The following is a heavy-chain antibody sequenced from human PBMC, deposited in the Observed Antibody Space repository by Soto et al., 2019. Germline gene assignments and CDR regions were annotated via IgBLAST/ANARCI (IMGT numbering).Heavy chain of an antibody. CDR2: LDQDGSER. CDR1: GFTFSTCW. J-gene: IGHJ4*02. Sequence: EVQLVESGGGLVQPGGSLRLSCAASGFTFSTCWMTWVRRPPGKGLEWVANLDQDGSERYYVDSVRGRFTISRDNAKNSLYLQMNSLRAEDTAVYYCVCGGNFFVYWGQGTLVTVS. CDR3: VCGGNFFVY. D-gene: IGHD3-16*01. V-gene: IGHV3-7*01.